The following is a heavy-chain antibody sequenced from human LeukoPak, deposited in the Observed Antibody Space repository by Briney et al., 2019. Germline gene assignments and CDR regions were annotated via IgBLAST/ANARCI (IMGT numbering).Heavy chain of an antibody. D-gene: IGHD4-23*01. V-gene: IGHV1-18*01. CDR3: ARHVLIGRNSTVVTPRDY. CDR2: ISAYNGNT. CDR1: GYTFTSYG. J-gene: IGHJ4*02. Sequence: ASVKVSCKASGYTFTSYGISWVRRAPGQGLEWMGWISAYNGNTNYAQKLQGRVTMTTDTSTSTAYMELRSLRSDDTAVYYCARHVLIGRNSTVVTPRDYWGQGTLVTVSS.